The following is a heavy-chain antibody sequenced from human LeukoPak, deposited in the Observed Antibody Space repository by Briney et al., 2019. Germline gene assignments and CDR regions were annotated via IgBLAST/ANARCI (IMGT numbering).Heavy chain of an antibody. Sequence: SETLSLTCSVSGDSISSSSSYWGWIRQPPGKGLEWIEYIYHSGSTKYNPSLKSRVTISVDTSKNQFSLKLSSVTAADTAVYYCARDGYSGNDGLWGQGSLVTVSS. CDR2: IYHSGST. CDR3: ARDGYSGNDGL. CDR1: GDSISSSSSY. V-gene: IGHV4-61*05. D-gene: IGHD5-12*01. J-gene: IGHJ4*02.